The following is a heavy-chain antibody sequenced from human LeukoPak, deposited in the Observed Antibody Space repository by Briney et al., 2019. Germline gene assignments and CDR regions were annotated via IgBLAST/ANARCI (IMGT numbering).Heavy chain of an antibody. CDR1: GGSINSYY. CDR3: AGTSGWYESFDY. D-gene: IGHD6-19*01. J-gene: IGHJ4*02. CDR2: IYYSGST. Sequence: SETLSLTCSVSGGSINSYYWSWIQQPPGKGLEWIGYIYYSGSTNYNPSLKSRVTISVDTSENRFSLKLSSVTAADTAVYYCAGTSGWYESFDYWGQGTLVTVSS. V-gene: IGHV4-59*01.